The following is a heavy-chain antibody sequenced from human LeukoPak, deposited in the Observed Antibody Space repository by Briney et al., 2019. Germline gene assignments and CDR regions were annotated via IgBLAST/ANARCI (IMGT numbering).Heavy chain of an antibody. V-gene: IGHV2-5*01. CDR1: GFSLSTSGVG. J-gene: IGHJ3*02. Sequence: SGPTLVNPTQTLTLTCTFSGFSLSTSGVGVNWFRQPPGKALEWVALIFWNDDKRYSPSLKSRLTITKDTSKNQVVLTMTNMDPVDTATYYCATRGGATTFRAFDIWGQGTMVTVSS. CDR3: ATRGGATTFRAFDI. CDR2: IFWNDDK. D-gene: IGHD1-26*01.